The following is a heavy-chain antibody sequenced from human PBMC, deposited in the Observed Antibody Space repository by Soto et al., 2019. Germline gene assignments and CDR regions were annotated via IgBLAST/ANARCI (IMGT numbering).Heavy chain of an antibody. J-gene: IGHJ6*03. CDR3: AREYGDYEDYYYYYMDV. CDR2: IYYSGST. V-gene: IGHV4-31*03. Sequence: PSETLSLTCTVSGGSISSGGYYWSWIRQHPGKGLEWIGYIYYSGSTYYNPSLKSRVTISVDTSKNQFSLKLSSVTAADTAVYYCAREYGDYEDYYYYYMDVWGKGTTVTVSS. CDR1: GGSISSGGYY. D-gene: IGHD4-17*01.